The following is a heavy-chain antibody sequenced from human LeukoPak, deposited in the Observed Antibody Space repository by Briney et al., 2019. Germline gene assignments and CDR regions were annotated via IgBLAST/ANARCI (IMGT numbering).Heavy chain of an antibody. D-gene: IGHD5-18*01. J-gene: IGHJ1*01. CDR3: ARYHGYIYGYFQH. V-gene: IGHV3-30-3*01. CDR2: ISYDGSNK. CDR1: GFTFSSYA. Sequence: PGGSLRLFCAASGFTFSSYAMHWVRQAPGKGLEWVAVISYDGSNKYYADSVKGRFTISRDNSKNTLYLQMNSLRAEDTAVYYCARYHGYIYGYFQHWGQGTLVTVSS.